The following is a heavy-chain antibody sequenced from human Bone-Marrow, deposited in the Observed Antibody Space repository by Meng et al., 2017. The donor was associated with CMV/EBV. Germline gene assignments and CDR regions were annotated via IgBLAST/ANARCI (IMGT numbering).Heavy chain of an antibody. CDR1: GFTFSSYS. J-gene: IGHJ6*02. V-gene: IGHV3-21*01. Sequence: GESLKISCAASGFTFSSYSMNWVRQAPGKGLEWVSSISSSSSYIYYADSVKGRFTISRGNAKNSLYLQMNSLRAEDTAVYYCAREGEAYSSSSEEKPVTGMDVWGQGTTVTVSS. D-gene: IGHD6-6*01. CDR2: ISSSSSYI. CDR3: AREGEAYSSSSEEKPVTGMDV.